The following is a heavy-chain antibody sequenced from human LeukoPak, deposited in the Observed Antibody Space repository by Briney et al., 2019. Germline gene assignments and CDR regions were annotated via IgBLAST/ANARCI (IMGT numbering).Heavy chain of an antibody. V-gene: IGHV1-69*04. CDR2: IIPILGIA. CDR1: GGTFSSYA. J-gene: IGHJ4*02. Sequence: SVKVSCKASGGTFSSYAISWVRQAPGQGLEWMGRIIPILGIANYAQKFQGRVTITADKSTSTAYMELSSLKASDTAMYYCARPVCSGGSCYYFDYWGQGTLVTVSS. D-gene: IGHD2-15*01. CDR3: ARPVCSGGSCYYFDY.